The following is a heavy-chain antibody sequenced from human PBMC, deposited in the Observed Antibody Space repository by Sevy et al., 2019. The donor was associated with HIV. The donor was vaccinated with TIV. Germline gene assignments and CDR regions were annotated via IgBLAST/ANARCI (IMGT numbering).Heavy chain of an antibody. D-gene: IGHD1-20*01. CDR1: GYTFTSYG. CDR3: ARVGNNWNTYYYGMDV. Sequence: ASVKVSCKASGYTFTSYGISWVRQAPGQGLEWMGWISAYNGNTNYAQKLQGRVTMTTDTSTSTAYMELRSLGSDDTAVYYCARVGNNWNTYYYGMDVWGQGTTVTVSS. V-gene: IGHV1-18*01. J-gene: IGHJ6*02. CDR2: ISAYNGNT.